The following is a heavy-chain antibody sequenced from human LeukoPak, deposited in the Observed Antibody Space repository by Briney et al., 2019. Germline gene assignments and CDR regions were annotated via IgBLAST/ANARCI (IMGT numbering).Heavy chain of an antibody. CDR2: INPSGGST. CDR3: ARAVQGGKPYNWFDL. J-gene: IGHJ5*02. Sequence: ASVKVSCKASGYTVTSYYMHWVREAPGQGLEWMGIINPSGGSTSYAQKFQGRVTMTRDTSTSTVYMELSSLRSEDTAVYYCARAVQGGKPYNWFDLWGQGTLVTVSS. CDR1: GYTVTSYY. V-gene: IGHV1-46*01. D-gene: IGHD3-10*02.